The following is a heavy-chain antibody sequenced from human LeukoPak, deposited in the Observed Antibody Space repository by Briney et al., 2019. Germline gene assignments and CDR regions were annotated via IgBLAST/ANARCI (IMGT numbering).Heavy chain of an antibody. V-gene: IGHV1-69*13. D-gene: IGHD6-19*01. CDR1: GGTFISYA. Sequence: SVKVSCKASGGTFISYAISWVRQAPGQGLEWMGGIIPIFGTANYAQKFQGRVTITADESTSTAYMERSSLRCEDTAVYYCARGYGSGAVAATGGYWGQGTLVTVSS. J-gene: IGHJ4*02. CDR3: ARGYGSGAVAATGGY. CDR2: IIPIFGTA.